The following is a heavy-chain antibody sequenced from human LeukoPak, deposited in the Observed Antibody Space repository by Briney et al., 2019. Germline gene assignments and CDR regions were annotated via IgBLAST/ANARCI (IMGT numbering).Heavy chain of an antibody. CDR1: GNYL. CDR3: VSFYETY. J-gene: IGHJ4*02. Sequence: PGGSLRLSCAASGNYLMHWVRQAPGKGLVWVSHINSDGSWTSYADSVKGRFTIPKDNAKNTVYLQMNRLRAEDTAVYYCVSFYETYWGRGTLVTVSS. CDR2: INSDGSWT. V-gene: IGHV3-74*01. D-gene: IGHD2/OR15-2a*01.